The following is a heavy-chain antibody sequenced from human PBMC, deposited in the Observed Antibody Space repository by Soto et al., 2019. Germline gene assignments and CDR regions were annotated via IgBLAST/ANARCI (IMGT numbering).Heavy chain of an antibody. D-gene: IGHD3-10*01. Sequence: QVQLQASGPGLVKPSQTLSLTCPVSGGSISRGGCYWSWIRQHPGKGLEWIGYISYSGRTYYSPSLKSRVTSSVDTSKNQFSLKLSSVTAADTAVYYCARHCGSGEDNGFDPWGQGTLVTVSS. CDR2: ISYSGRT. V-gene: IGHV4-31*03. CDR3: ARHCGSGEDNGFDP. J-gene: IGHJ5*02. CDR1: GGSISRGGCY.